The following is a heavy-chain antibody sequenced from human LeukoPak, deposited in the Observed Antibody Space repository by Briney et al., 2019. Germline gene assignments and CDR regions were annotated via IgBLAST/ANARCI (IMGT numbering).Heavy chain of an antibody. J-gene: IGHJ4*02. D-gene: IGHD6-19*01. CDR1: GYSFTTYW. V-gene: IGHV5-51*01. CDR2: IYPGDSDT. CDR3: ALGMYRSGWRFDY. Sequence: GESLKIPCEGSGYSFTTYWIGWVRQMPGKGLEWMGIIYPGDSDTRYSPSFQGQVTISADKSISTAYLQWSSLKTSDTAMYYCALGMYRSGWRFDYWGQGTLVTVSS.